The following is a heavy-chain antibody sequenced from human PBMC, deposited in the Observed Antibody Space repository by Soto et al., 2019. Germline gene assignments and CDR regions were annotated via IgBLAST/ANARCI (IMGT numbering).Heavy chain of an antibody. CDR3: ARLAIVVVVAANWYFDL. CDR2: IKQDGSEK. V-gene: IGHV3-7*01. D-gene: IGHD2-15*01. CDR1: GFTFRRYW. Sequence: EVQLVESGGGLVQPGGSLRLSCAASGFTFRRYWMSWVRQAPGKGLEWVANIKQDGSEKYYVDSVKGRFTISRDNAENSLYLQMNSLRAEDTAVYYCARLAIVVVVAANWYFDLWGRGTLVTVSS. J-gene: IGHJ2*01.